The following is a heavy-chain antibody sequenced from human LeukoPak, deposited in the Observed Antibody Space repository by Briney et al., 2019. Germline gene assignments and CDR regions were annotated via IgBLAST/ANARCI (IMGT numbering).Heavy chain of an antibody. Sequence: SETLSLTCTVSGGSISSYYWSWIRQPPGTGLEWIGYIYYSGSTNYNPSLKSRVTISVDTSKNQFSLKLSSVTAADTAVYYCATYCSGGSCYGYWGQGTLVTVSS. D-gene: IGHD2-15*01. V-gene: IGHV4-59*01. CDR3: ATYCSGGSCYGY. J-gene: IGHJ4*02. CDR1: GGSISSYY. CDR2: IYYSGST.